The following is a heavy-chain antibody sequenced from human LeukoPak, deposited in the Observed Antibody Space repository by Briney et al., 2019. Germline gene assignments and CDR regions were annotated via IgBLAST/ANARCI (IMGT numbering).Heavy chain of an antibody. CDR3: ATSITMIVPDY. CDR1: GFTFSSYG. Sequence: GGSLRPSCAASGFTFSSYGMHWVRQAPGKGLEWVAVIWYDGSNKYYADSVKGRFTISRDNSKNTLYLQMNSLRAEDTAVYYCATSITMIVPDYWGQGTLVTVSS. J-gene: IGHJ4*02. V-gene: IGHV3-33*01. D-gene: IGHD3-22*01. CDR2: IWYDGSNK.